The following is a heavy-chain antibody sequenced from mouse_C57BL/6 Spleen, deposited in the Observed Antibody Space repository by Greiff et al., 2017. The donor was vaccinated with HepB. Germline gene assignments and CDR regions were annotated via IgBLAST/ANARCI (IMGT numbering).Heavy chain of an antibody. Sequence: EVKLQESGPELVKPGASVKIPCKASGYTFTDYNMDWVKQSHGKSLEWIGDINPNNGGTIYNQKFKGKATLTVDKSSSTAYMELRSLTSEDTAVYYCAILRYQLRGYFDYWGQGTTLTVSS. CDR2: INPNNGGT. V-gene: IGHV1-18*01. D-gene: IGHD1-1*01. CDR1: GYTFTDYN. J-gene: IGHJ2*01. CDR3: AILRYQLRGYFDY.